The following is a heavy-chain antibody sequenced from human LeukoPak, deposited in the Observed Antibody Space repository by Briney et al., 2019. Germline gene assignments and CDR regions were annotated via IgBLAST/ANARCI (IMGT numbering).Heavy chain of an antibody. CDR1: GYTFTGYY. J-gene: IGHJ4*02. Sequence: GASVKVCCKASGYTFTGYYMHWVRQGPGQGLEWMGWINPNSGGTNYAQTFQGRVSMTRDTAISTACMELSRLRSDDPAVYYCARVPARGYSYGSDDYWGQGTLVTVSS. CDR3: ARVPARGYSYGSDDY. D-gene: IGHD5-18*01. CDR2: INPNSGGT. V-gene: IGHV1-2*02.